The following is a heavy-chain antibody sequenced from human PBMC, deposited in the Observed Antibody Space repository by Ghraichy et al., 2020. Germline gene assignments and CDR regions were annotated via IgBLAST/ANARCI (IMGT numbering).Heavy chain of an antibody. V-gene: IGHV4-34*01. CDR1: GGSFSGYY. J-gene: IGHJ4*02. CDR2: INHSGST. CDR3: AREPRFRVLYYFDY. D-gene: IGHD1-14*01. Sequence: SQTLSLTCAVYGGSFSGYYWSWIRQPPGKGLEWIGEINHSGSTNYNPSLKSRVTISVDTSKNQFSLKLSSVTAADTAVYYCAREPRFRVLYYFDYWGQGTLVTVSS.